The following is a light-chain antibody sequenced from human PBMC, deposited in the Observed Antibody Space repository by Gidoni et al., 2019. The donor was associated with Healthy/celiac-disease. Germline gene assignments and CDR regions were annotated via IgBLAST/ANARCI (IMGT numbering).Light chain of an antibody. CDR3: SSYTSSSTLVV. CDR1: SSDVGGYNY. J-gene: IGLJ2*01. Sequence: QPALTQPASVSGSPGQSITISCTGTSSDVGGYNYVSWYQQHPGKAPKLMISEVSNRPSGVSIRFSGSKSGNTASLTISGLQADDEADYYCSSYTSSSTLVVFGGGTKLTVL. V-gene: IGLV2-14*01. CDR2: EVS.